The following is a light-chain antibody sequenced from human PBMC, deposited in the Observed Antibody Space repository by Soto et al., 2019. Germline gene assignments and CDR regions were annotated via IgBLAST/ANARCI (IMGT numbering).Light chain of an antibody. CDR1: QSISSS. Sequence: DIQMTQSPSTLSASAGDRVTITCRASQSISSSLAWYQQKPGKAPKLLIYEASNIQSGVPSRFSGSGSGTDFTLTISSLQPDDFASYYCQQYRFYWTFGQGTKVEIK. V-gene: IGKV1-5*03. CDR3: QQYRFYWT. J-gene: IGKJ1*01. CDR2: EAS.